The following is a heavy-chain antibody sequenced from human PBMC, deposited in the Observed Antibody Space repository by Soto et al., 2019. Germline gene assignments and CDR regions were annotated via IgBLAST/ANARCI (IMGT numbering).Heavy chain of an antibody. Sequence: SETLSLTCAVYGGSFSGYYWSWIRQPPGKGLEWIGEINHSGSTNYNPSLKSRVTISVDTSKNQFSLKLSSVTAADTAVYYCARGELGIGGQSRRAFDIWGQGTMVTVSS. CDR3: ARGELGIGGQSRRAFDI. CDR2: INHSGST. V-gene: IGHV4-34*01. J-gene: IGHJ3*02. CDR1: GGSFSGYY. D-gene: IGHD7-27*01.